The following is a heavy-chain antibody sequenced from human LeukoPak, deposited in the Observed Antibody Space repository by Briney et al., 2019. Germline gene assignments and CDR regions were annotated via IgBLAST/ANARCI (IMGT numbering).Heavy chain of an antibody. CDR2: ISYDGSNK. D-gene: IGHD3-10*01. CDR1: GFIFSSYA. J-gene: IGHJ3*02. Sequence: PGGSLRLSCAASGFIFSSYAMHWVRQAPGKGLEWVAVISYDGSNKYYADSVKGRFTISRDNSKNTLYLQMNSLRAEDTAVYYCARDEMVNYYGSGRHDAFDIWGQGTMVTVSS. CDR3: ARDEMVNYYGSGRHDAFDI. V-gene: IGHV3-30*01.